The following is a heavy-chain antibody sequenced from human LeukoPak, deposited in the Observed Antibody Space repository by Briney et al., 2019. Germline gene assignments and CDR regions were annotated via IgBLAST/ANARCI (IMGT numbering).Heavy chain of an antibody. CDR1: GGYISSSSYY. Sequence: PSETLSLTCTVSGGYISSSSYYWGWIRQPPGKGLEWIGSIYYSGSTYYNPPLKSRVTISVDTSKNQFSLKLSSVTAADTAVYYCARTLSSSWYSGNAFDIWGQGTMVTVSS. J-gene: IGHJ3*02. CDR2: IYYSGST. V-gene: IGHV4-39*01. CDR3: ARTLSSSWYSGNAFDI. D-gene: IGHD6-13*01.